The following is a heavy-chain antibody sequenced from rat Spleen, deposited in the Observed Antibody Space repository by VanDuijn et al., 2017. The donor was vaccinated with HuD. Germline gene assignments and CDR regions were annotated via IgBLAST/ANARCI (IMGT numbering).Heavy chain of an antibody. CDR1: GFTFNNYW. Sequence: QPGRSLKLSCVASGFTFNNYWMSWIRQAPGKGLEWVASISPSGGSTYYRDSVKGRFTISRDNAKSTLYLQMNSLRSEDTATYYCGRHWTLRGFDYWGQGVMVTVSS. CDR2: ISPSGGST. CDR3: GRHWTLRGFDY. V-gene: IGHV5-31*01. D-gene: IGHD1-11*01. J-gene: IGHJ2*01.